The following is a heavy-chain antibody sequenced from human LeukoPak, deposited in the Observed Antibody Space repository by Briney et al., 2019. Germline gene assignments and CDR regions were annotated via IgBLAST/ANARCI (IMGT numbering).Heavy chain of an antibody. D-gene: IGHD3-3*01. V-gene: IGHV3-21*01. Sequence: GGSLRLSCAASGFTFSSYSMNWVRQAPGKGLEWVSSISSSSSYIYYADSVKGRFTISRDNAKNSLYLQMNSLRAEDTAVYYCARGKTIFGVVIHSGMDVWGKGTTVTVSS. CDR1: GFTFSSYS. CDR3: ARGKTIFGVVIHSGMDV. CDR2: ISSSSSYI. J-gene: IGHJ6*04.